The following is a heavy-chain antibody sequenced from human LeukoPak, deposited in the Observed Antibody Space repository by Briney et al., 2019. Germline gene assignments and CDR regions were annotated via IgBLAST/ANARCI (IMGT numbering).Heavy chain of an antibody. D-gene: IGHD3-10*01. CDR1: GGSISSGSYY. Sequence: PSETLSLTCTVSGGSISSGSYYWSWIRQPAGKGLEWIGRIYTSGSTNYNPSLKSRVTISVDTSKNQFSLKLSSMTAADTAVYYCARGTLDYWGQGTLATVSS. CDR2: IYTSGST. V-gene: IGHV4-61*02. J-gene: IGHJ4*02. CDR3: ARGTLDY.